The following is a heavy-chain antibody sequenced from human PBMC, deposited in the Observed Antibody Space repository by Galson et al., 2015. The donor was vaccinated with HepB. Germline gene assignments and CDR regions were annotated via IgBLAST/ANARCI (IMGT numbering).Heavy chain of an antibody. V-gene: IGHV3-53*01. Sequence: SLRLSCAASGFTVSSNYMSWVRQAPGKGLEWVSVIYSGGSTYYADSVKGRFTISRDNSKNTLYLQMNSLRAEDTAVYYCARERDCSGGSCYSVGSWYFDLWGRGTLVTVSS. CDR3: ARERDCSGGSCYSVGSWYFDL. CDR2: IYSGGST. D-gene: IGHD2-15*01. J-gene: IGHJ2*01. CDR1: GFTVSSNY.